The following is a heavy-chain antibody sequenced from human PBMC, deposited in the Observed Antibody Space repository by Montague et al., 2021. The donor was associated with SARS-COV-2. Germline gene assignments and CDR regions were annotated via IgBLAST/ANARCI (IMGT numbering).Heavy chain of an antibody. D-gene: IGHD3-9*01. J-gene: IGHJ6*02. Sequence: TLSLTCTVSGGSISSGGYYWSWIRQHPGKGLEWIGYIYYSGSTYYNPSLKSRVTIPVDTSKNQFSLKLSSVTAADTAVYYCVRAFFLTGSNPGDPRYYYYYGMDVWGQGTTVTVSS. V-gene: IGHV4-31*03. CDR3: VRAFFLTGSNPGDPRYYYYYGMDV. CDR2: IYYSGST. CDR1: GGSISSGGYY.